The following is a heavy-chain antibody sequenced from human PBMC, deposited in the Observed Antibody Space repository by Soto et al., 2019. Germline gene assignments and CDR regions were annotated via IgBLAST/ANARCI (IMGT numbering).Heavy chain of an antibody. CDR2: IYYSGST. CDR3: ARGQTYYYDSSGYSTHFDY. D-gene: IGHD3-22*01. J-gene: IGHJ4*02. Sequence: SETLSLTCTVSGGSISSGDYYWSWIRQPPGKGLEWIGYIYYSGSTYYNPSLKSRVTISVDTSKNQFSLKLSSVTAADTAVYYCARGQTYYYDSSGYSTHFDYWGQGTLVTVSS. CDR1: GGSISSGDYY. V-gene: IGHV4-30-4*01.